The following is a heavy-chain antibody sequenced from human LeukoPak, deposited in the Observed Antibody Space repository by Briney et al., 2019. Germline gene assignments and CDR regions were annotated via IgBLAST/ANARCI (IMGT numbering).Heavy chain of an antibody. D-gene: IGHD4-17*01. Sequence: SETLSLTCTVSGGSISSYYWSWIRQPPGKGLEWIGYIYYSGSTNYDPSLKSRVTISVDTSKNQFSLKLSSVTAADTAVYYCARGDYGPPDYWGQGTLVTVSS. CDR3: ARGDYGPPDY. V-gene: IGHV4-59*01. CDR1: GGSISSYY. CDR2: IYYSGST. J-gene: IGHJ4*02.